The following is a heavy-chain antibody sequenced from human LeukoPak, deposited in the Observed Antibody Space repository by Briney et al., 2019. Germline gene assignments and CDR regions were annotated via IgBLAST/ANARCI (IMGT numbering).Heavy chain of an antibody. CDR2: INPSGDIT. CDR1: GYTFTSYA. V-gene: IGHV1-46*01. CDR3: ARDNSMRDTAWWFDP. Sequence: ASVKVSCKASGYTFTSYAMNWVRQAPGQGLEWMGIINPSGDITSYAQKFQGRVIMTRDMSTSTDYMELSSLRSEDTAVYYCARDNSMRDTAWWFDPWGQGTLVTVSS. J-gene: IGHJ5*02. D-gene: IGHD2-21*02.